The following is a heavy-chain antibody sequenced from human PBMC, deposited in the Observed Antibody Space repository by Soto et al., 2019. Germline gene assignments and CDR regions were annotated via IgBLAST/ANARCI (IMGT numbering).Heavy chain of an antibody. Sequence: EVQLVESGGGLVKPGGSLRLSCAASGFTFSSYSMNWVRQAPGKGLEWVSSISSSSSYIYYADSVKGRFTISIDNAKNSLYLQMNSLRAEDTAVYYCAREMRYSSRNDYWGQGTLVTVSS. J-gene: IGHJ4*02. V-gene: IGHV3-21*01. CDR3: AREMRYSSRNDY. CDR1: GFTFSSYS. D-gene: IGHD6-13*01. CDR2: ISSSSSYI.